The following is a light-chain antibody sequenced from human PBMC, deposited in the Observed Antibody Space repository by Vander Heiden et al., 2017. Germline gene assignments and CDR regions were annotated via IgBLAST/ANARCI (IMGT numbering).Light chain of an antibody. Sequence: DIVMTQSPDSLAGALGERATINCKSSQSVLYSSNNKNYLAWYQHKPGQPPKLLIYWASTRESGVPDRFSGSGSGTDFTLTISSLQAEDVAVYYCQQYYSTPQTFGQGTKVEIK. CDR3: QQYYSTPQT. J-gene: IGKJ1*01. CDR1: QSVLYSSNNKNY. V-gene: IGKV4-1*01. CDR2: WAS.